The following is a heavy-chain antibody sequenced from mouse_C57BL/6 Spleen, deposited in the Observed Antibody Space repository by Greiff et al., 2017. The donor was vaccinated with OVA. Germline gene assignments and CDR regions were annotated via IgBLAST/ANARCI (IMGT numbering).Heavy chain of an antibody. CDR2: IRSKSNNYET. J-gene: IGHJ3*01. V-gene: IGHV10-1*01. D-gene: IGHD2-4*01. CDR1: GFTFTTYA. CDR3: GRGLYDYDGFAY. Sequence: EVQLMESGGGLVQPKGSLTLSCAASGFTFTTYAMSWVRQAPGKGLEWVARIRSKSNNYETYYAESVKNSFNISRDDSESMLYLQMNNLKTDDTAMYYCGRGLYDYDGFAYWGQGTLVTVSA.